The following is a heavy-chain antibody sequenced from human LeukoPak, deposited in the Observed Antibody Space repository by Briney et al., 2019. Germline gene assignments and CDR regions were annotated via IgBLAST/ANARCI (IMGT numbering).Heavy chain of an antibody. J-gene: IGHJ4*02. CDR3: ATVGMGATIGY. V-gene: IGHV3-74*01. CDR2: INSDGRST. CDR1: GFTFSSYW. Sequence: GGTLRLSCAASGFTFSSYWMHWVRQAPGEGLVWVSRINSDGRSTNYADSVKGRFTISRDNAQNTLYLQMNSLRGEDTAVYYCATVGMGATIGYWGQGTLVTVSS. D-gene: IGHD1-26*01.